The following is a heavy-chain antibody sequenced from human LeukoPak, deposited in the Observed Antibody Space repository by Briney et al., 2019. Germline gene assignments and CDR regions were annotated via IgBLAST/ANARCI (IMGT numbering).Heavy chain of an antibody. Sequence: ASVQVSCKASGYTFSSYYMHWVRQAPGQGLEWMGIISPSGDYTRYAQKVQGRVSMTLDTSTSTVYMELNSLESEDTAMYYCARDNSGWSVDYWGQGTLVTVTS. D-gene: IGHD6-19*01. CDR2: ISPSGDYT. J-gene: IGHJ4*02. CDR1: GYTFSSYY. CDR3: ARDNSGWSVDY. V-gene: IGHV1-46*04.